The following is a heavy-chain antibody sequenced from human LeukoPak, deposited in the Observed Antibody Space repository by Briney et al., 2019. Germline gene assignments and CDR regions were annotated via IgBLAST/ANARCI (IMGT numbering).Heavy chain of an antibody. CDR2: IYYSGST. Sequence: VKPSETLSLXCTVSGGSISSYYWSWIRQPPGKRLEWIGYIYYSGSTNYNPSLQSRVTISVDTSKNQSSLKLSSVTAADTAGYYCARGPYDSSGHDAFDILGQGTKVTGSS. J-gene: IGHJ3*02. CDR3: ARGPYDSSGHDAFDI. D-gene: IGHD3-22*01. V-gene: IGHV4-59*01. CDR1: GGSISSYY.